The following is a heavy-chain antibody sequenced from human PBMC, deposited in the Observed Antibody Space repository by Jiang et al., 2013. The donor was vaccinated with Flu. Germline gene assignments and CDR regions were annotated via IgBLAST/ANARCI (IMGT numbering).Heavy chain of an antibody. V-gene: IGHV3-23*01. J-gene: IGHJ4*02. CDR3: AKRSEYNSGWYYFDY. D-gene: IGHD6-19*01. CDR2: ISASGSST. Sequence: VQLLESGGGLVQPGGSLRLSCAASGFTFRIYPMSWVRQAPGKGLEWVSGISASGSSTYYADSVKGRFTISRDNSKNTLYLQMNSLRAEDAAVYYCAKRSEYNSGWYYFDYWGQGTLVTVSS. CDR1: GFTFRIYP.